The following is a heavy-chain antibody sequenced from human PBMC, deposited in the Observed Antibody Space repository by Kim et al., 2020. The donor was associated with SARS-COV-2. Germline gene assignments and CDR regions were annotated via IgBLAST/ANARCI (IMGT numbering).Heavy chain of an antibody. CDR1: GFTFSSYR. J-gene: IGHJ6*04. D-gene: IGHD3-10*01. CDR3: AREIVGRWVSAVLWFGEYNYYCGMDV. V-gene: IGHV3-33*01. CDR2: IWYDGSNK. Sequence: GGSLRLSCAASGFTFSSYRMHWVRQAPGKGLEWVAVIWYDGSNKYYADSVKGRFTISRDNSKNTLYLQMNSLRAEDTAVYYCAREIVGRWVSAVLWFGEYNYYCGMDVWGEGTTFTVSS.